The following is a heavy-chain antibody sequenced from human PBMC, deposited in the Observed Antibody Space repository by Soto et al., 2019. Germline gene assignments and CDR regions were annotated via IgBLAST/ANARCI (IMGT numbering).Heavy chain of an antibody. Sequence: QVQLVQSGAEVRKPGSSVKVSCKASGGTFISYSISWVRQAPGQGLEWMGRIIPSLDTRNYAEQFQGRVTITADKFTSTVYMEVNSLRSEDTALYFCARGIGYCSGGNCYSDAWGQGTLVTVSS. D-gene: IGHD2-15*01. CDR2: IIPSLDTR. CDR3: ARGIGYCSGGNCYSDA. CDR1: GGTFISYS. J-gene: IGHJ5*02. V-gene: IGHV1-69*08.